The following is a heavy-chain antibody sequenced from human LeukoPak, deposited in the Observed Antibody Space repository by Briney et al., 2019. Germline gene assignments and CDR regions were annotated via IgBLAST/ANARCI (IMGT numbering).Heavy chain of an antibody. CDR3: ARRSITIFGVVRMDV. Sequence: SETLSLTCTVSGGSISSSSYYWGWIRQPPGKGLEWIGSIYYSGSTYYNPSLKSRVTISVDTFKNQFSLKLSSVTAADTAVYYCARRSITIFGVVRMDVWGKGTTVTVSS. D-gene: IGHD3-3*01. J-gene: IGHJ6*03. V-gene: IGHV4-39*01. CDR1: GGSISSSSYY. CDR2: IYYSGST.